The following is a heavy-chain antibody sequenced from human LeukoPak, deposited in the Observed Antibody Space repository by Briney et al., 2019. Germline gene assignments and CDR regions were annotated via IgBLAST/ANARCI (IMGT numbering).Heavy chain of an antibody. CDR1: GYTFTGYY. Sequence: ASVTVSCKASGYTFTGYYMHWVRQAPGQGLEWMGWINPNSGGTNYAQKFQGRVTMTRDTSISTAYMELSRLRSDDTAVYYCATEPSYGDFRYGWFDPWGQGTLVTVSS. CDR3: ATEPSYGDFRYGWFDP. D-gene: IGHD4-17*01. CDR2: INPNSGGT. V-gene: IGHV1-2*02. J-gene: IGHJ5*02.